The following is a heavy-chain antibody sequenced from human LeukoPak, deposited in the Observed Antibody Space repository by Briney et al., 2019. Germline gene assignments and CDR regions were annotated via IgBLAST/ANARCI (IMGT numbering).Heavy chain of an antibody. D-gene: IGHD3-3*01. CDR3: ARGTGFLEWFFYYYYMDV. CDR1: GYTFTGYY. Sequence: ASVKVSCKASGYTFTGYYMHWVRQAPGQGLEWMGWINPNSGGTNYAQKFQGRVTMTRDTSISTAYMELSRLRSDDTAVYYCARGTGFLEWFFYYYYMDVWGKGTTVTVSS. CDR2: INPNSGGT. J-gene: IGHJ6*03. V-gene: IGHV1-2*02.